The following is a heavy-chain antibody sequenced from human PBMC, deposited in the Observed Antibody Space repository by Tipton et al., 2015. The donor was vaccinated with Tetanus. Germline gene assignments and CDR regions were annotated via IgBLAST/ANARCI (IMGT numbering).Heavy chain of an antibody. CDR3: ARAHCTDGVCNFDF. Sequence: VQLVQSGGEVKKPGESLKISCKGSGYIFNNYWIGWVRQKPGKGLEWMGIIYPGDSDTRYSPSFQDQVTISVDKSINTAYLQWGSLKASDTSMFYCARAHCTDGVCNFDFWGQGALVTVAS. CDR2: IYPGDSDT. CDR1: GYIFNNYW. V-gene: IGHV5-51*01. D-gene: IGHD2-8*01. J-gene: IGHJ4*02.